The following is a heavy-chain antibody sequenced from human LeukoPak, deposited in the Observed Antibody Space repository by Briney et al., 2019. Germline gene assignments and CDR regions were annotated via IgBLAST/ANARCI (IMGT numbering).Heavy chain of an antibody. D-gene: IGHD6-19*01. V-gene: IGHV4-39*01. Sequence: SETLSLTCTVSGGSISSGSFYWGWIRQPPGEGLECIGSIYYSGSTYYNPSLKSRVTISVDTSKNQFSLKLSSVTAADTAVYYCARGGAGYSSGWSLYLYYYYGMDVWGKGTTVTVSS. CDR2: IYYSGST. CDR3: ARGGAGYSSGWSLYLYYYYGMDV. CDR1: GGSISSGSFY. J-gene: IGHJ6*04.